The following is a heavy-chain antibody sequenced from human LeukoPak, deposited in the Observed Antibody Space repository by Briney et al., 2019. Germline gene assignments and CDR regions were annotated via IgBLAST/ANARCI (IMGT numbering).Heavy chain of an antibody. CDR2: IYYSGST. CDR3: ARFHTSGYYRHFDF. D-gene: IGHD3-22*01. CDR1: GGSISTGGYY. V-gene: IGHV4-31*03. Sequence: SQTLSLTCTVSGGSISTGGYYWSWIRQHPGKGLEWIAYIYYSGSTYYNPSLKSRVTISVDTSKNQFSLKLSSVTAADTAVYYCARFHTSGYYRHFDFWGQGTLVTVSS. J-gene: IGHJ4*02.